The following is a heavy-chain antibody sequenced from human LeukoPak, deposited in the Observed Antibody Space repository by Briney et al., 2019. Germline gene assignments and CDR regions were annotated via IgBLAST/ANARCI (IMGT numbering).Heavy chain of an antibody. D-gene: IGHD1-26*01. V-gene: IGHV1-2*06. J-gene: IGHJ4*02. Sequence: GSVKVSCKASGYTFTGYYMHWVRQAPGQGLEWMGRINPNSGGTNYAQKLQGRVTMTTDTSTSTAYMELSSLRSDDTAVYYCARIGDGSYSVLDYWGQGTLVTVSS. CDR1: GYTFTGYY. CDR3: ARIGDGSYSVLDY. CDR2: INPNSGGT.